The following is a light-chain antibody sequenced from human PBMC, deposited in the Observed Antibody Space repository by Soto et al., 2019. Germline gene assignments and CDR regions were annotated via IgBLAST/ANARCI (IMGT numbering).Light chain of an antibody. CDR3: QVWDSSSVLYV. CDR1: NIGSKS. V-gene: IGLV3-21*02. Sequence: SYDLTQPPSVSVAPGQTARITCGGNNIGSKSVHWYQQKPGQAPVLVVYDDSDRPSGIPERFSGSNSGNTATLTISSVEAGDEADYYCQVWDSSSVLYVFGTGTKLTVL. J-gene: IGLJ1*01. CDR2: DDS.